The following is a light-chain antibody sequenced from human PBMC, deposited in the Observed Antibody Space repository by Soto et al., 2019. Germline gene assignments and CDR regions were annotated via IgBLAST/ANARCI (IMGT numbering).Light chain of an antibody. CDR1: QSISNS. Sequence: DIPMTQSPSTLSASVGDRVTITCRASQSISNSLAWYQQKPGKAPNLLIYKASSLESGVPSRFSGSGSGTEFTLTISSLQPDDVATYYCRQYVSYPVTFGGGTKVEMK. CDR3: RQYVSYPVT. V-gene: IGKV1-5*03. CDR2: KAS. J-gene: IGKJ4*01.